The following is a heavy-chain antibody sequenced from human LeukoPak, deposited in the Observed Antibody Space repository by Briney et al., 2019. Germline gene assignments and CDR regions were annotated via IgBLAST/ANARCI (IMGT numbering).Heavy chain of an antibody. V-gene: IGHV4-34*01. CDR1: GGSFSGYY. CDR2: INNSGTT. D-gene: IGHD6-25*01. J-gene: IGHJ6*03. CDR3: ASSRGYTSGLWYYYMDV. Sequence: SETLSLTCAVYGGSFSGYYWSWIRQPPGKGLEWIAEINNSGTTNYNPSLKGRVTISVDTSKNQFSLKLTSVAAADTAVYYCASSRGYTSGLWYYYMDVWGKGTTVTVSS.